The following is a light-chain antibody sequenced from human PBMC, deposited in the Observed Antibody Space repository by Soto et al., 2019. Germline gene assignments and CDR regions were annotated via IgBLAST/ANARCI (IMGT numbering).Light chain of an antibody. CDR1: XXXXXXXNY. CDR2: DVT. V-gene: IGLV2-11*01. J-gene: IGLJ2*01. CDR3: CSYAGSSSFRVL. Sequence: QSVLTQPRSVSGSPGQSVTISXTXXXXXXXXXNYVSWYQQHPGKAPKLIIYDVTKRPSGVPDRFSGSKSGNTASLIISGLQAADEAEYYCCCCSYAGSSSFRVLFGGGTQLTVL.